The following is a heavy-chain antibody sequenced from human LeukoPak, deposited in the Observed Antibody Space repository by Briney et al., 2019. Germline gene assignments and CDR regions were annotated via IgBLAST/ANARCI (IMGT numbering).Heavy chain of an antibody. Sequence: TSETLSLTCTVSGYSISSGYYWGWIRQPPGKGLEWIGSIYHSGNTYYNPSLKSRVTISIDTSKNQFSLKLSSVTAADTAVYYCARVRAGEYYFDSSGYSYYFDYWGQGTLVTVSS. D-gene: IGHD3-22*01. CDR2: IYHSGNT. CDR1: GYSISSGYY. CDR3: ARVRAGEYYFDSSGYSYYFDY. J-gene: IGHJ4*02. V-gene: IGHV4-38-2*02.